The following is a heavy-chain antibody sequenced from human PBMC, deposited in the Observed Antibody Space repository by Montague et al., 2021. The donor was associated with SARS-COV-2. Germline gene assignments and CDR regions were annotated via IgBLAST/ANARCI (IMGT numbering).Heavy chain of an antibody. CDR2: IDWDDDK. V-gene: IGHV2-70*01. Sequence: PALVKPTQTLTPTCTFSGFSLSTRRMCVSWIRQPPGKALEWLALIDWDDDKYYSTSLKTRLTISKDTSKNQVVLTMTNMDPVDTATYYCARMLGDGGNLGRWYFDYWGQGTLVTVSS. J-gene: IGHJ4*02. CDR1: GFSLSTRRMC. CDR3: ARMLGDGGNLGRWYFDY. D-gene: IGHD4-23*01.